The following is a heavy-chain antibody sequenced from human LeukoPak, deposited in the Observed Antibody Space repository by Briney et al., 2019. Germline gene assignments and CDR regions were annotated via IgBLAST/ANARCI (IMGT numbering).Heavy chain of an antibody. J-gene: IGHJ6*03. CDR2: INHSGRI. V-gene: IGHV4-34*01. CDR3: ARGRRDWGSYYYHMDV. D-gene: IGHD7-27*01. CDR1: GGSFSGYY. Sequence: SETLSLTCAVYGGSFSGYYWSWIRQPPGKGLEWIGEINHSGRINCNPSLKSRVTISVDTSKNQFSLKVSSVTAADTAVYYCARGRRDWGSYYYHMDVWGKGTTVTVSS.